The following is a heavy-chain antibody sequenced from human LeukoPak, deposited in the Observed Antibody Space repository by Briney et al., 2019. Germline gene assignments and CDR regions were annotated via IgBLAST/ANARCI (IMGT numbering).Heavy chain of an antibody. CDR2: ISYDRSNK. D-gene: IGHD3-3*01. CDR3: ARGVLRFLEWLNAFDI. V-gene: IGHV3-30*04. Sequence: PGRSLRLSCAASGFTFSSYAMHWVRQAPGKGLEWVAVISYDRSNKYYADSVKGRFTISRDNSKNTLYLQMNSLRAEDTAVYYFARGVLRFLEWLNAFDIWGQGTMVTVSS. CDR1: GFTFSSYA. J-gene: IGHJ3*02.